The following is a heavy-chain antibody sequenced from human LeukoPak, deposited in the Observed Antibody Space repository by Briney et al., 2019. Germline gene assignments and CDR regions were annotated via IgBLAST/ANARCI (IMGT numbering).Heavy chain of an antibody. CDR1: GFTSSSYW. D-gene: IGHD4-17*01. Sequence: GGSLRLSCAASGFTSSSYWMHWVRQAPGKGLVWVSRINSDGSSTSYADSVKGRFTISRDNAKNTLYLQMNSLRAEDTAVYYCARGRTTVTTYYFDYWGQGTLVTVSS. CDR2: INSDGSST. V-gene: IGHV3-74*01. CDR3: ARGRTTVTTYYFDY. J-gene: IGHJ4*02.